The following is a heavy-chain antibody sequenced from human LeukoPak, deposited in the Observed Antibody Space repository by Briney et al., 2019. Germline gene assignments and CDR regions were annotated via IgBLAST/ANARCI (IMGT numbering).Heavy chain of an antibody. V-gene: IGHV7-4-1*02. CDR1: GGTFSSYA. Sequence: VASVKVSCKASGGTFSSYAISWVRQAPGQGLEWIGCINTNTGDPTYAQGFTGRFVFSLDTSANTAYLQISSLKAEDTAVYYCARAEGYCSGSTCFSYWGQGTLVTVSS. D-gene: IGHD2-15*01. CDR3: ARAEGYCSGSTCFSY. CDR2: INTNTGDP. J-gene: IGHJ4*02.